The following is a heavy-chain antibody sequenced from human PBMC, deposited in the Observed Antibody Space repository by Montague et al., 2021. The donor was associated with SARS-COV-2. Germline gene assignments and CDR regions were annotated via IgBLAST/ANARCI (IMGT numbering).Heavy chain of an antibody. Sequence: SETLSLTCTVSGGSLNKHYWSWIRKAPGKELEWLGNIFYKGNTNYNVXLWCGVSMSLDTPQNQFSLRLTSLTAADTAVYYCARSISSSGARDKWGQGILVTVS. J-gene: IGHJ4*02. V-gene: IGHV4-59*11. CDR3: ARSISSSGARDK. D-gene: IGHD3-22*01. CDR2: IFYKGNT. CDR1: GGSLNKHY.